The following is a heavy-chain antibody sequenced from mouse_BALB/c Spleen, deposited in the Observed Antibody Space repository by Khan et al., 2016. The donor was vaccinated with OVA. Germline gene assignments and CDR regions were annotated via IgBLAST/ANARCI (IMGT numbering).Heavy chain of an antibody. V-gene: IGHV3-2*02. D-gene: IGHD1-2*01. Sequence: DVKLQESGPGLVKPSQSLSLTCTVTGYSITSGYGWNWIRQFPGNKLEWMGYISYSGSTNYNPSLKSRISIARDTSKNQFFLQLNSVTTEDTATYYWARTARIKYWGQGTTLTVSS. J-gene: IGHJ2*01. CDR1: GYSITSGYG. CDR3: ARTARIKY. CDR2: ISYSGST.